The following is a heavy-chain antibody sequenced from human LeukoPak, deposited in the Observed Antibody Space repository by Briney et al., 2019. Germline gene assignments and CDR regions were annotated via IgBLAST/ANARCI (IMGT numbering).Heavy chain of an antibody. Sequence: GSLRLSCAASGFTFSSYSMNWVRQAPGKGLEWVSSISSSSSYIHYADSVKGRFTISRDSVKNSLYLQMNSLRAEDTAVYYCARDSDCSGGSCYLYYFDYWGQGTLVTVSS. D-gene: IGHD2-15*01. CDR1: GFTFSSYS. J-gene: IGHJ4*02. CDR2: ISSSSSYI. V-gene: IGHV3-21*01. CDR3: ARDSDCSGGSCYLYYFDY.